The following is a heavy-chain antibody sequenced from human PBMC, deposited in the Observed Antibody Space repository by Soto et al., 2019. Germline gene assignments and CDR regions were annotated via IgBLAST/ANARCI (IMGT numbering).Heavy chain of an antibody. J-gene: IGHJ5*02. Sequence: QVQLVQSGAEVKKPGASVKVSCKASGYTFTSYGISWVRQAPGQGLEWMGWISAYNGNTNYAQKLQGRVTMTTDTCTSTAYMDLGSRRSDDTAVYYCARGGGIVVVPAAIVYNWFDPWGQGTLVTVSS. CDR1: GYTFTSYG. CDR2: ISAYNGNT. D-gene: IGHD2-2*02. V-gene: IGHV1-18*04. CDR3: ARGGGIVVVPAAIVYNWFDP.